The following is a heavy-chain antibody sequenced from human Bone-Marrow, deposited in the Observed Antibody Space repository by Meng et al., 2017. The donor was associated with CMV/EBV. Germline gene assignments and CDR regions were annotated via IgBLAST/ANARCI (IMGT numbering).Heavy chain of an antibody. D-gene: IGHD5-24*01. V-gene: IGHV3-7*01. J-gene: IGHJ5*02. CDR1: GFTFSSYW. Sequence: GESLKISCAASGFTFSSYWMSWVRQAPGKGLEWVANIKQDGSEKYYVDSVKGRFTISRDNAKNSLYLQMNSLRAEDTAVYYCARLAPRWLQSGEWFDPWGQGTLVTVSS. CDR3: ARLAPRWLQSGEWFDP. CDR2: IKQDGSEK.